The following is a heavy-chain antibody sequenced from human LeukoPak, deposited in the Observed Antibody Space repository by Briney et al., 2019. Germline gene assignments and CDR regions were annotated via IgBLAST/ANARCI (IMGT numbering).Heavy chain of an antibody. D-gene: IGHD6-19*01. J-gene: IGHJ5*02. V-gene: IGHV4-59*01. CDR1: GGSISSYY. Sequence: SETLSLTCTVSGGSISSYYWSWIRQPPGKGLEWIGYIYYSGSTNYNPSLKSRVTISVDTSKNQFSLKLSSVTAADTAVYYCARERYSSGWENSWFDPWGQGTLVTVSS. CDR2: IYYSGST. CDR3: ARERYSSGWENSWFDP.